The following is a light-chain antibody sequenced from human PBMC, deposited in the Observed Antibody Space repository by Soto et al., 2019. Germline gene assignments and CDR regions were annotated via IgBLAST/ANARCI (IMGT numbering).Light chain of an antibody. V-gene: IGKV1-6*01. CDR3: LQDFNYPWT. Sequence: AIQMTQSPSSLSASVGDRVTITCRASQDIRNDLGWYQQKPGKTPKLLIFAASSLQGGVPSRFSGSGSGTDFTLTISSLQPEDFAPYYCLQDFNYPWTFGQGTKVEIE. J-gene: IGKJ1*01. CDR2: AAS. CDR1: QDIRND.